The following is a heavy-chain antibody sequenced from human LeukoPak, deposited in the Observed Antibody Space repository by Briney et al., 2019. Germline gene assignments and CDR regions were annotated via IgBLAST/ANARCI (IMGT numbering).Heavy chain of an antibody. CDR3: ARDGLAYYFDY. Sequence: PSETLSLTCSVYGGSFSCYYWSGIRQPPGRGLEWIGEINHSGSTNYNPSLKSRVTISVDTSKNQFSLKLSSVTAADTAVYYCARDGLAYYFDYWGQGTLVTVSS. V-gene: IGHV4-34*01. CDR1: GGSFSCYY. J-gene: IGHJ4*02. CDR2: INHSGST. D-gene: IGHD2-21*02.